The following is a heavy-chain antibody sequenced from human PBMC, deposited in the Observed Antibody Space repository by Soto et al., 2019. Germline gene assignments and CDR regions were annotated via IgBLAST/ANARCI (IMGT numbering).Heavy chain of an antibody. J-gene: IGHJ4*02. D-gene: IGHD3-10*01. V-gene: IGHV4-59*12. CDR1: YTSITYEY. CDR3: VREFTGFGKFDR. CDR2: SHYTGNS. Sequence: SETLSLTCNVSYTSITYEYWAWIRQSPGKGLEWIAFSHYTGNSAYNPSLESRVAMSVDTSKNQFSLNLSSLTATDTAVYYCVREFTGFGKFDRWGQGTLVTVSS.